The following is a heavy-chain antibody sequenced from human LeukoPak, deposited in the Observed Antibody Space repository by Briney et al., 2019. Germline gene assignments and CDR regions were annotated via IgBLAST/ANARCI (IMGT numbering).Heavy chain of an antibody. V-gene: IGHV3-7*01. CDR3: ARDAYDYVWGSYHDY. CDR2: IKQDGNEK. CDR1: GFTFSSYW. J-gene: IGHJ4*02. Sequence: GGSLRLSCAASGFTFSSYWMSWVRQAPGKGLEWVANIKQDGNEKYYVDSVKGRFTISRDNAKNSLYLQMNSLRAEDTAVYYCARDAYDYVWGSYHDYWGQGTLVTVSS. D-gene: IGHD3-16*02.